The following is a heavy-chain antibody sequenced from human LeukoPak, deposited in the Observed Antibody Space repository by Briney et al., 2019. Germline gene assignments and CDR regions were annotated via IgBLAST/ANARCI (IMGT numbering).Heavy chain of an antibody. CDR1: GFTFSRFG. D-gene: IGHD4-23*01. CDR2: ISYDGSNN. V-gene: IGHV3-30*03. Sequence: PGGSLRLSCTASGFTFSRFGMHWVRQAPGKGLEWMAAISYDGSNNYYTNSVKGRFTVSRDNSKNTLYLQMNSLRGEDTAVYYCARNRGGNEFDYWGQGTLVTVSS. CDR3: ARNRGGNEFDY. J-gene: IGHJ4*02.